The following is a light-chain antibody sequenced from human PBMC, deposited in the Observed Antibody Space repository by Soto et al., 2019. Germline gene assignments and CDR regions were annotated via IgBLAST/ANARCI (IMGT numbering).Light chain of an antibody. CDR3: QQSSTIPRT. V-gene: IGKV1-39*01. CDR2: AAS. CDR1: QHIATY. Sequence: DIQMTQSPSALSASVGDRVTISCRSSQHIATYLNWYQHKPGKAPKLLVYAASTLQGGVPSRFSGSGSGTDVRLTISSLQPGDFATYYCQQSSTIPRTFGQGTKVDLK. J-gene: IGKJ1*01.